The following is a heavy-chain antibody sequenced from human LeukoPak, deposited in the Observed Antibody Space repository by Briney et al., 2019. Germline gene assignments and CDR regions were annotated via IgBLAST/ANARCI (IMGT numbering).Heavy chain of an antibody. Sequence: GASVKVSCKASGYTFTGYYMHWVRQAPGQGLEWMGWINPNSGGTNYAQKFQGRVTMTEDTSTDTAYMELSSLRSEDTAVYYCATRVDYGSGSYCFDYWGQGTLVTVSS. J-gene: IGHJ4*02. V-gene: IGHV1-2*02. CDR3: ATRVDYGSGSYCFDY. CDR2: INPNSGGT. D-gene: IGHD3-10*01. CDR1: GYTFTGYY.